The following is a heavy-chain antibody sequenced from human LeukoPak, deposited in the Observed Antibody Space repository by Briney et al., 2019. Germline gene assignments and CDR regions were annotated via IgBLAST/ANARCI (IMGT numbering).Heavy chain of an antibody. Sequence: SETLSLTCTVSGGSISSSSYYWGWIRQPPGKGLGWIASIYLSGSTNCNPSLKSRVTISVDTSKNQFSLKLSSVTAADTAVYYCARAIYYDSSGWFNYWGQGTLVTVSS. CDR1: GGSISSSSYY. CDR2: IYLSGST. D-gene: IGHD3-22*01. V-gene: IGHV4-39*07. J-gene: IGHJ4*02. CDR3: ARAIYYDSSGWFNY.